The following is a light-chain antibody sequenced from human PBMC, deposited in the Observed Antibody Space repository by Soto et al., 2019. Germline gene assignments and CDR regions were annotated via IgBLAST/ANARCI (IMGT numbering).Light chain of an antibody. CDR2: DVS. J-gene: IGLJ2*01. CDR3: SSYTGSSTYVV. CDR1: SSDVGGYNY. V-gene: IGLV2-14*01. Sequence: VLTQPASVSGSPGQSITISCTGTSSDVGGYNYVSWYQQHPGKAPKLMIYDVSNRPSGVSNRFSGSKSANTASLTISGLQAEDEADYYCSSYTGSSTYVVFGGGTKLTVL.